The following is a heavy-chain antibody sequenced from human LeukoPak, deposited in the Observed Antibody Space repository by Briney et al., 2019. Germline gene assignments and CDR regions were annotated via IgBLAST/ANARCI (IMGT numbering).Heavy chain of an antibody. D-gene: IGHD3-10*01. CDR3: ARGQKGYGSGSIRRHAFDI. CDR2: IYYSGST. CDR1: GGSISSSSYY. V-gene: IGHV4-39*07. J-gene: IGHJ3*02. Sequence: PSETLSLTCTVSGGSISSSSYYWGWIRQPPGKGLEWIGSIYYSGSTNYNPSLKSRVTISVDTSKNQFSLKLSSVTVADTAVYYCARGQKGYGSGSIRRHAFDIWGQGTMVTVSS.